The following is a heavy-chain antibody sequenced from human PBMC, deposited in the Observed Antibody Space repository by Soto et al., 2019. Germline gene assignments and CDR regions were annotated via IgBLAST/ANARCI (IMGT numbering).Heavy chain of an antibody. CDR2: INPSGGST. J-gene: IGHJ4*02. D-gene: IGHD2-15*01. CDR3: ARIFSYCSGGSCYDY. V-gene: IGHV1-46*01. CDR1: GYTVTSYD. Sequence: GGSVKVSCKASGYTVTSYDMPWVRQAPGQGLEWMGIINPSGGSTSYAQKFQGRVTITRDTSTSTVYMELSSLRSEDTAVYYCARIFSYCSGGSCYDYWGQGTLVTVSS.